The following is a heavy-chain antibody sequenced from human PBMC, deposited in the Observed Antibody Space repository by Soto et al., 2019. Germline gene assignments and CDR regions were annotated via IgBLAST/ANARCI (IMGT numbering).Heavy chain of an antibody. CDR1: GVSFNLDD. Sequence: GGSLRLSCEVAGVSFNLDDMSWVRQAPGKGLEWVSYISSSSSTIYYADSVKGRFTISRDNAKNSLYLQMHSLRDGDTAVYYCARVKVVTATDFWGQGTLVTVSS. V-gene: IGHV3-48*02. CDR2: ISSSSSTI. D-gene: IGHD2-21*02. J-gene: IGHJ4*02. CDR3: ARVKVVTATDF.